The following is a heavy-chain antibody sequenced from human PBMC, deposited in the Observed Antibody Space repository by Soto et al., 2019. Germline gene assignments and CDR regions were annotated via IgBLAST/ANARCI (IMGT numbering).Heavy chain of an antibody. CDR1: GFTFSNAW. D-gene: IGHD3-22*01. V-gene: IGHV3-15*01. CDR3: TTGITMIVVVIDAFDI. Sequence: GESLKISCAASGFTFSNAWMSWVRQAPGKGLEWVGRIKSKTDGGTTDYAAPVKGRFTISRDDSKNTLYLQMNSLKTEDTAVYYCTTGITMIVVVIDAFDIWGQGTMVTVSS. CDR2: IKSKTDGGTT. J-gene: IGHJ3*02.